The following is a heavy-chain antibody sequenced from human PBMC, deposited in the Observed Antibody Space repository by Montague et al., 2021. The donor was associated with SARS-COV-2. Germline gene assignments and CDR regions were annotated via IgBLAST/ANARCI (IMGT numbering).Heavy chain of an antibody. CDR1: GDSMNNYY. CDR3: ARGLTDVTVILVFVGASLYFDS. Sequence: SETLSLTCTVSGDSMNNYYWSWIRQPPGKGLEWIGEINHSGGTNYNPSLKSRVTISVDTSKNQFSLKLSSLTAADTAVYYCARGLTDVTVILVFVGASLYFDSWGQGALVTVSS. CDR2: INHSGGT. J-gene: IGHJ4*02. D-gene: IGHD3-22*01. V-gene: IGHV4-34*01.